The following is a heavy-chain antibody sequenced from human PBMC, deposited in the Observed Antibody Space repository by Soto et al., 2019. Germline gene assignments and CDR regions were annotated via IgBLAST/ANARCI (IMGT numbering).Heavy chain of an antibody. CDR1: GGSISNYY. CDR2: IYYSGST. D-gene: IGHD3-3*01. CDR3: ARDRIDFWSGYSAYGMDV. J-gene: IGHJ6*02. Sequence: SETLSRTCTVSGGSISNYYWSWIRQPPVKGLEWFGYIYYSGSTNYNPSLKSRVTISVDTSKNQFSLKLSSVTAADTAVYYCARDRIDFWSGYSAYGMDVWGQVPTATVSS. V-gene: IGHV4-59*01.